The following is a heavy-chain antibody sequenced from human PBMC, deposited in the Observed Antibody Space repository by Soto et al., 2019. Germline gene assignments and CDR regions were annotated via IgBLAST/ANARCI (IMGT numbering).Heavy chain of an antibody. J-gene: IGHJ3*02. D-gene: IGHD3-22*01. CDR1: GGSISSGGYY. Sequence: QVQLQESGPGLVKPSQTLSLTCTVSGGSISSGGYYWSWIRKHPGKGLEWIGYIYYSGSTYYNPSLKSRVTISVDTSKNQFSLKLSSVTAADTAVYYCARDLNYYDSEHGALDIWGQGTMVTVSS. CDR2: IYYSGST. V-gene: IGHV4-31*03. CDR3: ARDLNYYDSEHGALDI.